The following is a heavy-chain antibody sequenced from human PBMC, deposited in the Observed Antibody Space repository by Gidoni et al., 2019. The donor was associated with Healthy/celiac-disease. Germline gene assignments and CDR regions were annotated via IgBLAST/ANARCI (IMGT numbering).Heavy chain of an antibody. CDR2: INHSGST. CDR3: AGEYSSGWYHRFDY. J-gene: IGHJ4*02. D-gene: IGHD6-19*01. V-gene: IGHV4-34*01. CDR1: GGSFSGYY. Sequence: QVQLQQWGAGLLKPSETLSLTCAVYGGSFSGYYWSWIRQPPGKGLEWIGEINHSGSTNYNPSLKSRVTISVDTSKNQFSLKLSSVTAADTAVYYCAGEYSSGWYHRFDYWGQGTLVTVSS.